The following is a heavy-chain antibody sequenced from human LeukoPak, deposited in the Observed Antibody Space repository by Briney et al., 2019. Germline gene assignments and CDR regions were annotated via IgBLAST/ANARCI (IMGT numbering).Heavy chain of an antibody. CDR3: VPSNTYYFEY. CDR1: GYTFTSYG. D-gene: IGHD3-3*02. Sequence: ASVKVSCKASGYTFTSYGMNWVRQVPGQGLQWMGWINANTGNPTYDQGFTGRFVFSLDTSVSTAYLQISSLEAEDTAVYYCVPSNTYYFEYWGQGTLVTVPS. CDR2: INANTGNP. V-gene: IGHV7-4-1*02. J-gene: IGHJ4*02.